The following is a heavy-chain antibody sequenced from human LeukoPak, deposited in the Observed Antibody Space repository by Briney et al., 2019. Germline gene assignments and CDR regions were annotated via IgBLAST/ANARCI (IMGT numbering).Heavy chain of an antibody. Sequence: GGSLRLSCAASGFTFRNHAMHWVRQAPGKGLEWVAVISYDGTNQDSADSVKGRFTISRDNSNNTLYLQMNSLRVEDTAVYYCAKDLLKAYFDYWGQGTLVTVSS. V-gene: IGHV3-30*18. CDR2: ISYDGTNQ. J-gene: IGHJ4*02. CDR3: AKDLLKAYFDY. CDR1: GFTFRNHA.